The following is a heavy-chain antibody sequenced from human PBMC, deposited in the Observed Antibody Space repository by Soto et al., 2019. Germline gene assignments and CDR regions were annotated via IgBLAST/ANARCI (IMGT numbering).Heavy chain of an antibody. V-gene: IGHV3-43*01. CDR2: ISWDCGST. CDR1: GFTFDDYT. CDR3: AKDHGLDAFDI. D-gene: IGHD2-8*01. Sequence: GSLILSCAASGFTFDDYTMHWVRQAPGKGLEWVSLISWDCGSTYYADSVKGRFTIPRDNSKNSLYLQMNSLRTEDTALYYCAKDHGLDAFDIWGQGTMVTVSS. J-gene: IGHJ3*02.